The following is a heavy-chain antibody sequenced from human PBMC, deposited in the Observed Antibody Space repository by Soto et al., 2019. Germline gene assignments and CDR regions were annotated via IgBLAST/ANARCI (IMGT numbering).Heavy chain of an antibody. V-gene: IGHV3-49*04. D-gene: IGHD1-1*01. Sequence: ELQLVESGGGLVQPGRSLRLSCTASGFTFGDYAMSWVRQAPGKGLEWVGFIRSKAYGGTTEYAASVKGRFTISRDDSKSIAYLQMNSLKTEDTAVYYCTRGNGDFDYWGQGTLVTVSS. CDR3: TRGNGDFDY. CDR1: GFTFGDYA. CDR2: IRSKAYGGTT. J-gene: IGHJ4*02.